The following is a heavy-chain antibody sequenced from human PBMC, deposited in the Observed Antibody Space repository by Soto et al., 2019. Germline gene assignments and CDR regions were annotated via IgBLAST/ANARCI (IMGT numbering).Heavy chain of an antibody. J-gene: IGHJ6*02. CDR3: ARVYGDIAAAGNLHYYYYYGMDV. CDR1: GLTFMSYS. D-gene: IGHD6-13*01. CDR2: ISSSSSYI. Sequence: LRLSCAASGLTFMSYSMNWVRQAPGKGLEWGSSISSSSSYIYYADSVKGRFTISRDNAKNSLYLQMNSLRAEDTAVYYCARVYGDIAAAGNLHYYYYYGMDVWGQGTTVTVS. V-gene: IGHV3-21*01.